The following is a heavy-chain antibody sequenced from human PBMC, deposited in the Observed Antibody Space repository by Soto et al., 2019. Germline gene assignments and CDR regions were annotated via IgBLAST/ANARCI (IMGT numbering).Heavy chain of an antibody. J-gene: IGHJ3*02. CDR1: GGTFSSYA. V-gene: IGHV1-69*13. D-gene: IGHD1-26*01. Sequence: ASVKVSCKASGGTFSSYAISWVRQAPGQGLEWMGGIIPIFGTANYAQKFQGRVTITADESTSTAYMELSSLRSEDTAVYYCARSPVVYSGSYAAFDIWGQGTMVTVSS. CDR2: IIPIFGTA. CDR3: ARSPVVYSGSYAAFDI.